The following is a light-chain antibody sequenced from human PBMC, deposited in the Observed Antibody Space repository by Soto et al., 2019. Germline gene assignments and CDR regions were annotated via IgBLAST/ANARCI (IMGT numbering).Light chain of an antibody. CDR3: QQYYSTPPT. CDR1: QSVLYSSNNKNY. CDR2: WAS. Sequence: DIVMTQSPDSLAVSLGERATINCKSSQSVLYSSNNKNYLAWYQQKPGQPPKLLIYWASTRESGVPDRFSGSGSGTDFSLTISSLQAEGVGVYYCQQYYSTPPTFGQGAKLEIK. J-gene: IGKJ2*01. V-gene: IGKV4-1*01.